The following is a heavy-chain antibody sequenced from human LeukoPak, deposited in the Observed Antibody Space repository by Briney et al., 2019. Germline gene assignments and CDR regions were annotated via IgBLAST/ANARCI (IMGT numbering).Heavy chain of an antibody. J-gene: IGHJ5*02. CDR1: GFTFSSYS. CDR2: ISSSSSYI. D-gene: IGHD3-3*01. V-gene: IGHV3-21*01. Sequence: GGSLRLSCAASGFTFSSYSMNWVRQAPGKGLEWVSSISSSSSYIYYADSVKGRFTISRDNAKNSLYLQMNSLRAEDTAVYYCARDFWSGYYGPXDPWGQGTLVTVSS. CDR3: ARDFWSGYYGPXDP.